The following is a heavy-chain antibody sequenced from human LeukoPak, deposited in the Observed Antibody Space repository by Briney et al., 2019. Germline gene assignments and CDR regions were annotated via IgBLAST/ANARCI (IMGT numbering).Heavy chain of an antibody. CDR3: ARDREDIVVVPAAPYYYYYYYMDV. J-gene: IGHJ6*03. V-gene: IGHV3-7*01. Sequence: GGSLRLSCAASGFTFSNYWMNWVRQAPGKGLEWVANIKQDGSEKYYVDSVKGRFTISRDNAKSSLYLQMNSLRAEDTAVYYCARDREDIVVVPAAPYYYYYYYMDVWGKGTTVTVSS. CDR1: GFTFSNYW. D-gene: IGHD2-2*01. CDR2: IKQDGSEK.